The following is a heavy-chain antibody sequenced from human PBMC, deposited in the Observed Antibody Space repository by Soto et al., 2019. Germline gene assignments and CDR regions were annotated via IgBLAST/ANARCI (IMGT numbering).Heavy chain of an antibody. V-gene: IGHV4-34*01. Sequence: QVQLQQWGAGLLKPSETLSLTCAVYGGPFSGSYWTWIRQPPGRGLEWIGEINHSGSTNYKPSLRGRVTISVDTSKNQLSLRVTSVTAADTAVYYCARGRTLITGTSLDYWGQGTLVTVSS. CDR1: GGPFSGSY. CDR3: ARGRTLITGTSLDY. J-gene: IGHJ4*02. D-gene: IGHD1-20*01. CDR2: INHSGST.